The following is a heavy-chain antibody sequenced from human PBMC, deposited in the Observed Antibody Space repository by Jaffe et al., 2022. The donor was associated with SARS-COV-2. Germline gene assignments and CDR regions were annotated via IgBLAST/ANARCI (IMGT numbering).Heavy chain of an antibody. CDR3: ARAGSGDTPA. CDR1: GFTFSIYS. Sequence: EVQLVESGGGLVQPGGSLRLSCAASGFTFSIYSMNWVRQAPGKGLERVSHISSSSTIINYADSVRGRFTISRDDAKNSLYLQMNSLRDEDTAVYYCARAGSGDTPAWGQGTLVTVSS. CDR2: ISSSSTII. V-gene: IGHV3-48*02. D-gene: IGHD7-27*01. J-gene: IGHJ4*02.